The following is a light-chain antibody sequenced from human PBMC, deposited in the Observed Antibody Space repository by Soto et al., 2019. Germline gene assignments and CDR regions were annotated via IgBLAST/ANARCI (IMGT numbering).Light chain of an antibody. Sequence: DIVMTQSPDSLAVSLGERGTINCKSSQSVLYSSNNKNYLAWYQQKPGQPPKLLIYWASTRESGVPDRFSGSGSGTDFTLTISSLQAEDVAVYYCQQYYSTPGTFGQGTKVDIK. V-gene: IGKV4-1*01. CDR1: QSVLYSSNNKNY. J-gene: IGKJ1*01. CDR3: QQYYSTPGT. CDR2: WAS.